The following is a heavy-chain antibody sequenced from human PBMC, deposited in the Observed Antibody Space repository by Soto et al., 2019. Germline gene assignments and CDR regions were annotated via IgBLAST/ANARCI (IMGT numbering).Heavy chain of an antibody. J-gene: IGHJ4*02. CDR3: ARDEVVAGSYHFDY. V-gene: IGHV3-33*01. CDR1: GFTFSSYG. Sequence: QVQLVESGGGVVQPGRSLRLSCAASGFTFSSYGMHWVRQAPGKGLEWVAVIWYDVGNKYYADSVKGRFTISRDNPKNTLYLQMNSLRAEDTAVYYCARDEVVAGSYHFDYWGQGTLVTVSS. CDR2: IWYDVGNK. D-gene: IGHD6-19*01.